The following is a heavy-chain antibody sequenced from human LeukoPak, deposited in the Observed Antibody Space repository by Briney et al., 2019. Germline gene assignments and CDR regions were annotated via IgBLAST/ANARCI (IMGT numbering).Heavy chain of an antibody. J-gene: IGHJ5*02. CDR1: GYTFTSYG. CDR2: ISAYNGNT. CDR3: ARVPAPLHYDFWSGYENWFDP. D-gene: IGHD3-3*01. V-gene: IGHV1-18*01. Sequence: ASVKVSCKASGYTFTSYGISWVRQAPGQGLEWMGWISAYNGNTNYAQKLQGRVTMTTDTSTSTAYMEPRSLRSDDTAVYYCARVPAPLHYDFWSGYENWFDPWGQGTLVTVSS.